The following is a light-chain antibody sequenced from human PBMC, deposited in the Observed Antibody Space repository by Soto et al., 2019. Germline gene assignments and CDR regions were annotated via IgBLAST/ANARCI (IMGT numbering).Light chain of an antibody. V-gene: IGKV3-20*01. Sequence: EVVLTQSPGTLSLSPGDRATLSCRASQSIGSSNLAWYQQRPGQAPRLLIYGPSSRDTGIPDRFSGSGSGTDFTITISRLEPEDFAVYYCQQYGSAPRPFGQGTKVEIK. J-gene: IGKJ1*01. CDR1: QSIGSSN. CDR3: QQYGSAPRP. CDR2: GPS.